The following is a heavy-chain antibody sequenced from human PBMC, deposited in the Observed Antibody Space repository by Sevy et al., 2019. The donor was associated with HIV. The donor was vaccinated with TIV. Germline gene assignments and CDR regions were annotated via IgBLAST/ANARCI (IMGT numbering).Heavy chain of an antibody. V-gene: IGHV3-23*01. D-gene: IGHD3-10*01. CDR1: GFSFNRFW. CDR2: ISGSGGST. J-gene: IGHJ3*02. CDR3: ARLRNYYGSGSLNAFDI. Sequence: GGSLRLSCAASGFSFNRFWMSWVRQAPGKGLEWVSGISGSGGSTYYADSVKGQFTISRDNSKNTLYLQMNSLRAEDTAVYYCARLRNYYGSGSLNAFDIWGQGTMVTVSS.